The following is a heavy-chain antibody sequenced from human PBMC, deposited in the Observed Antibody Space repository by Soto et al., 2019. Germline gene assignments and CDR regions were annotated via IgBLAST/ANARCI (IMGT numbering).Heavy chain of an antibody. J-gene: IGHJ4*02. V-gene: IGHV3-64*01. D-gene: IGHD5-12*01. CDR3: ARTSGYAFDY. Sequence: EVQLVESGGGLVQPGGSRRLSCAASGFTFSSYAMHWVRQAPGKGLEYVSVISSNGGSTYYANSVKGRFTISRDNSKNTLYLQMGSLRAEDMAVYYCARTSGYAFDYWGQGTLVTVSS. CDR1: GFTFSSYA. CDR2: ISSNGGST.